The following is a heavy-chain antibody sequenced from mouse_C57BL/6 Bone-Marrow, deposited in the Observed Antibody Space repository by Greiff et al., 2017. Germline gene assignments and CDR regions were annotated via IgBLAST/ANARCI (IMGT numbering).Heavy chain of an antibody. CDR2: INPSSGYT. Sequence: VQLQESGAELARPGASVKMSCKASGYTFTSYTMHWVKQRPGQGLEWIGYINPSSGYTKYNQKFKDKATLTADKSSSTAYMQLSSLTSEDSAVYYCARQQVFDVWGTGTTVTVSS. CDR1: GYTFTSYT. J-gene: IGHJ1*03. CDR3: ARQQVFDV. V-gene: IGHV1-4*01.